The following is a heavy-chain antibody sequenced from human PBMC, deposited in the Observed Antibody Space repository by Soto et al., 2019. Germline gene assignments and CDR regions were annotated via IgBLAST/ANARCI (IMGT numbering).Heavy chain of an antibody. Sequence: ASVKVSCKASGYTFTSYDIHWVRQATGQGLEWMGWMNPNNDNAGYLQKLQGRVTMTINTSINTTYKELSSLRSEDTAVYYCARAPLGITVAPDYWGQGTLVTVSS. D-gene: IGHD6-19*01. CDR1: GYTFTSYD. CDR3: ARAPLGITVAPDY. J-gene: IGHJ4*02. V-gene: IGHV1-8*01. CDR2: MNPNNDNA.